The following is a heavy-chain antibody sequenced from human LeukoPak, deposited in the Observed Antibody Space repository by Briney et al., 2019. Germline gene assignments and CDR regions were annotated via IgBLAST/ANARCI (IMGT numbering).Heavy chain of an antibody. J-gene: IGHJ4*02. CDR3: TRDRDTGRVGTTDFDY. D-gene: IGHD5-12*01. V-gene: IGHV3-48*04. Sequence: GGSLRLSCAASGFTFSTYSMNWVRQAPGKGLEWLSSISSNSRAMYYADSVKGRFTISRDNAKKSLYLQMNSLRAEDTALYYCTRDRDTGRVGTTDFDYWGQGTLVTVSS. CDR2: ISSNSRAM. CDR1: GFTFSTYS.